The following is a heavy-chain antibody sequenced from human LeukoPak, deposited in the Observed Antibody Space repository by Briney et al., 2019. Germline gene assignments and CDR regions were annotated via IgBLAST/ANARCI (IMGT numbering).Heavy chain of an antibody. CDR1: GGSISSSSYY. J-gene: IGHJ4*02. D-gene: IGHD3-10*01. V-gene: IGHV4-39*07. CDR2: INYSGST. Sequence: SGTLSLTCTVSGGSISSSSYYWGWLRPPPGRGLGWFGSINYSGSTYYNPSIKSRVTISVATSKNQFSLKLSSVTDAETAVYYWARDAPRWFGGLSALDYWGQGTLVTVSS. CDR3: ARDAPRWFGGLSALDY.